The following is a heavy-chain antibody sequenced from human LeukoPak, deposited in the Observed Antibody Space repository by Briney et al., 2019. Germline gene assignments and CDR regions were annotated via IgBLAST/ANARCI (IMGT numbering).Heavy chain of an antibody. D-gene: IGHD3-22*01. CDR3: ASLYYYDSSGSSI. CDR2: ISSSSSTI. V-gene: IGHV3-48*02. Sequence: GGSLRLSCAASGFTFSSYSMNWVRQAPGKGLEGVSYISSSSSTIYYADSVKGRFTISRDNAKNSLYLQVNSLRDEDTAVYYCASLYYYDSSGSSIWGQGTMITVSS. J-gene: IGHJ3*02. CDR1: GFTFSSYS.